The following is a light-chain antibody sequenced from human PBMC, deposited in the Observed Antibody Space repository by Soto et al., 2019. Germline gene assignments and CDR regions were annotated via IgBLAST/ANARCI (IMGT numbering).Light chain of an antibody. J-gene: IGLJ1*01. Sequence: QSVLTQPPTVSGAPGQRVTISCTGSSSNIGAGYDVHWYQQLPGTAPKLLIYGNSNRPSGVPDRFSGSKSGTSASLAITGLQAEDEADYYCQPYDSSPSGYVFGTGTKFTVL. CDR3: QPYDSSPSGYV. CDR2: GNS. V-gene: IGLV1-40*01. CDR1: SSNIGAGYD.